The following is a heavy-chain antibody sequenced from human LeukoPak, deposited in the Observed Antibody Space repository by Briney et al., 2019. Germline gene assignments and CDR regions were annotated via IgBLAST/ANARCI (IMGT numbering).Heavy chain of an antibody. J-gene: IGHJ6*04. CDR3: TRRDYGDILTGPDV. CDR1: GFMIRGST. Sequence: GGSLRLSCVASGFMIRGSTIQWVRQASGKGLEWLGRIRNKDNNYATAYVASVKGRFTFSRDDSKNTAYLQMNSLKTEDTGVYYCTRRDYGDILTGPDVWGKGTTVTVSS. V-gene: IGHV3-73*01. CDR2: IRNKDNNYAT. D-gene: IGHD3-9*01.